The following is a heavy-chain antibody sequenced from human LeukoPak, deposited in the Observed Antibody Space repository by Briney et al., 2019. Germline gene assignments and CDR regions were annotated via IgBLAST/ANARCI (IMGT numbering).Heavy chain of an antibody. CDR1: GFTFSSYW. J-gene: IGHJ4*02. CDR3: ARGFVVVPAAPLGYFDY. D-gene: IGHD2-2*01. Sequence: GGSLRLSCAASGFTFSSYWMSWVRQAPGKGLEWVANIKQDGSEKYYVDSVKGRFTISRDNAKNSLYLQMNSLRAEDTAVYYCARGFVVVPAAPLGYFDYGGQGTLITGSS. V-gene: IGHV3-7*04. CDR2: IKQDGSEK.